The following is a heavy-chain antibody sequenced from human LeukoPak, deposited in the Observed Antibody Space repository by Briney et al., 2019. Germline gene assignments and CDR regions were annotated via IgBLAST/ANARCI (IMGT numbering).Heavy chain of an antibody. V-gene: IGHV4-30-2*01. J-gene: IGHJ3*02. Sequence: SETLSLTCAVSGGSISSGGYSWSWIRQPPGKGLEWIGYICHSGSTYYNPSLKSRVTISVDRSKNQFSLKLSSVTAADTAVYYCARLLRDGYILDAFDIRGQGTMVTVSS. CDR3: ARLLRDGYILDAFDI. CDR1: GGSISSGGYS. D-gene: IGHD5-24*01. CDR2: ICHSGST.